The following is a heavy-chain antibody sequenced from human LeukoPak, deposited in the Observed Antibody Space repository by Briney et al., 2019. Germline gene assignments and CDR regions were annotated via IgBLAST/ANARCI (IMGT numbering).Heavy chain of an antibody. Sequence: PSQTLSLTCTVSGGSISSGTYYWSWIRQPAGKGLEWIGRMYPSGSSNYNPSLKSRVTISLDTSKNQVSLNLSSVTPADTAMYYCARGGSSSSALYYYYYYMDVWGKGTTVTVSS. CDR1: GGSISSGTYY. D-gene: IGHD6-6*01. J-gene: IGHJ6*03. CDR3: ARGGSSSSALYYYYYYMDV. CDR2: MYPSGSS. V-gene: IGHV4-61*02.